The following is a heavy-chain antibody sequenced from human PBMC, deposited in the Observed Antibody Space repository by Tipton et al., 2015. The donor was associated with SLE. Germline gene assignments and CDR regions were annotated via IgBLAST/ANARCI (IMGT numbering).Heavy chain of an antibody. CDR1: GFTFSSYT. D-gene: IGHD3-9*01. V-gene: IGHV3-21*01. J-gene: IGHJ4*01. CDR3: ARHDTLTGFFDY. CDR2: ISGSGAYT. Sequence: SLRLSCAASGFTFSSYTMHRVRQVPAKGLEWVSYISGSGAYTHYAESVMGRFTISRDNAKNTLYLQMNSLRADDTAVYYCARHDTLTGFFDYWGRGTLVTVSS.